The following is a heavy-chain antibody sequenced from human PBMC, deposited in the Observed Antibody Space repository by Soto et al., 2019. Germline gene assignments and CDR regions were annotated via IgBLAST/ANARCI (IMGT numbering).Heavy chain of an antibody. Sequence: ASVKVSCKASGYTFTSYGISWVREAPGQGLEWMGWISAYNGNTNYAQKLQGRGTMTTDTSTSTAYMELRSLRSDDTAVYYCARESGYSHYYYGMDVWGQGTTVTVSS. CDR2: ISAYNGNT. V-gene: IGHV1-18*01. D-gene: IGHD5-18*01. CDR3: ARESGYSHYYYGMDV. CDR1: GYTFTSYG. J-gene: IGHJ6*02.